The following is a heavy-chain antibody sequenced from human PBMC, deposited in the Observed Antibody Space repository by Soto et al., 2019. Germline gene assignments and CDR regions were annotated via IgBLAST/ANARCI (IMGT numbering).Heavy chain of an antibody. CDR3: VRPYGDPPW. CDR2: MNKDGSLI. J-gene: IGHJ4*02. Sequence: EVLLVESGGGIVQPGGSLRLSCTTSGFPFGGEWMHWVRQVPGKGLEWVSRMNKDGSLIAYADSVRGRLTISRDNAKSTLYLQMNSLRPEDTALYFCVRPYGDPPWWGQGTLVTVSS. D-gene: IGHD4-17*01. CDR1: GFPFGGEW. V-gene: IGHV3-74*01.